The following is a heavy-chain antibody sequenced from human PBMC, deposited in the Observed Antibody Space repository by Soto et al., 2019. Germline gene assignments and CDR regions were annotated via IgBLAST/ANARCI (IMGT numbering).Heavy chain of an antibody. D-gene: IGHD3-9*01. V-gene: IGHV3-21*01. Sequence: LRLSCAASGFTFSSYSMNWVRQAPGKGLEWVSSISSSSYIYYADSVKGRFTISRDNAKNSLYLQMNSLRAEDTAVYYCARIRGVYDILTGSNDAFDIWGQGTMVTVSS. CDR2: ISSSSYI. J-gene: IGHJ3*02. CDR1: GFTFSSYS. CDR3: ARIRGVYDILTGSNDAFDI.